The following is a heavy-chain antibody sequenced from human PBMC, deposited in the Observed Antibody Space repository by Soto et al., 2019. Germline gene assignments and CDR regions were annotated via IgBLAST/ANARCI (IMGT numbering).Heavy chain of an antibody. CDR2: INAAIGNT. CDR1: GYTFTNYA. D-gene: IGHD3-10*01. V-gene: IGHV1-3*01. CDR3: ARRNVYGSGSYSFDY. J-gene: IGHJ4*02. Sequence: QVQLVQSGAEVKKPGASVKVSCKASGYTFTNYALHWVRQAPGQRLEWMGWINAAIGNTKYSPKFQGSVTITRDTCANTAYMELTSLRSEDTAVYYCARRNVYGSGSYSFDYWGQGTLVTVSS.